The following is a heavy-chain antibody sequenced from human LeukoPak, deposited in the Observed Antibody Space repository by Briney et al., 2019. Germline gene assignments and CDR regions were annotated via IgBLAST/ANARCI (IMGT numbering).Heavy chain of an antibody. CDR3: ARLRRGSGWYFDY. V-gene: IGHV3-21*01. CDR2: ISSSSSYI. D-gene: IGHD6-19*01. CDR1: GFTFSSYS. Sequence: GGSLRLPCAASGFTFSSYSMNWVRQAPGKGLEWVSSISSSSSYIYYADSVKGRFTISRDNAKNSLYLQMNSLRAEDTAVYYCARLRRGSGWYFDYWGQGTLVTVSS. J-gene: IGHJ4*02.